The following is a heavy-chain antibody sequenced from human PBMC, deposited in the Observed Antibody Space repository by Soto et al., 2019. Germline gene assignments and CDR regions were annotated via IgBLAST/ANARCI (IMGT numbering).Heavy chain of an antibody. D-gene: IGHD3-10*01. CDR1: GFTFSSYS. CDR2: ISSSSSYI. Sequence: EVQLVESGGGLVKPGGSLRLSCAASGFTFSSYSMNWVRQAPGKGLEWVSSISSSSSYIYYADSVKGRFTISRDNAKNSLDLQMNSLRAEDTAVYYCARDSGRDGDYWGQGTLVTVSS. J-gene: IGHJ4*02. CDR3: ARDSGRDGDY. V-gene: IGHV3-21*01.